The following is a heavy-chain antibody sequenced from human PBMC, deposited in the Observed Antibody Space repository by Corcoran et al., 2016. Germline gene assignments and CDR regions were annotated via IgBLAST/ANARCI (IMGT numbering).Heavy chain of an antibody. J-gene: IGHJ3*02. CDR3: TRDYIDSSGYGKPRNAFDI. CDR1: GFTFGDYA. CDR2: IRSKAYGGTT. V-gene: IGHV3-49*03. D-gene: IGHD3-22*01. Sequence: EVQLVESGGGLVQPGRSLRLSCTASGFTFGDYAMSWFRQAPGKGLEWEGFIRSKAYGGTTEYAASVKGRFTISRDDSKSIAYLQMNSLKTEDTAVYYCTRDYIDSSGYGKPRNAFDIWGQGTMVTVSS.